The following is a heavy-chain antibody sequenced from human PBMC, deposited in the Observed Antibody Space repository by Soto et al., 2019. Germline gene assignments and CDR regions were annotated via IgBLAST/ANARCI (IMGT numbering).Heavy chain of an antibody. V-gene: IGHV3-23*05. J-gene: IGHJ4*02. CDR2: IDLSGTMT. CDR3: TKDRVPDGIWSFDY. CDR1: KLSFSRCS. Sequence: PCVSRTLDRPAGKLSFSRCSLYYYHKVPGKGLEWVAFIDLSGTMTHYSESVKGRFTISKDKAKETVYLQMNSLRVEDAAVYYCTKDRVPDGIWSFDYWGQGALVPV. D-gene: IGHD2-15*01.